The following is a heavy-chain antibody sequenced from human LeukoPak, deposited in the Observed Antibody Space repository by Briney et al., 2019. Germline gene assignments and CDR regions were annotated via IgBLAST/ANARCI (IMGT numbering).Heavy chain of an antibody. V-gene: IGHV1-2*02. J-gene: IGHJ4*02. Sequence: ASVKVSYKASGYTFTNHYMHWVRQAPGQGLEWVGWINPNSGGTNYAQKFQDRVTMTRDTSITTVYMELSRLRSDDTAVYYCARGHYYGSGTYDYWGQGTLVTVSS. CDR3: ARGHYYGSGTYDY. CDR1: GYTFTNHY. CDR2: INPNSGGT. D-gene: IGHD3-10*01.